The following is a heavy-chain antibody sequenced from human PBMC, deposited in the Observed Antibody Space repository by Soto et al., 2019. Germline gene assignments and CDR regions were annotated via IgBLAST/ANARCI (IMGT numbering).Heavy chain of an antibody. Sequence: GESLRISCKGSGYSFTSYWIGWVRQMPGKGLEWMGIIYPGDSDTRYSTSFQGQVTISADNSTTTAYLHCSSLTASHTAIYSCARRVNYSPFFMDVWGQGTTVTVSS. J-gene: IGHJ6*02. CDR2: IYPGDSDT. D-gene: IGHD2-15*01. V-gene: IGHV5-51*01. CDR1: GYSFTSYW. CDR3: ARRVNYSPFFMDV.